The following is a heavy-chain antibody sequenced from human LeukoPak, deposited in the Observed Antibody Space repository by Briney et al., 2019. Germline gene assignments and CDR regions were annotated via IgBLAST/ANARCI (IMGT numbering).Heavy chain of an antibody. CDR3: ARRGYSGSYETAFDI. CDR2: IYPGDSDT. D-gene: IGHD1-26*01. Sequence: GESLKIFCKGSGYGFTSYWIGWVRQMPGKGLEWMGMIYPGDSDTRYSPSFQGQVTISADKSISTAYLQWSSLKASDTAMYYCARRGYSGSYETAFDIWGQGTMVTVSS. CDR1: GYGFTSYW. J-gene: IGHJ3*02. V-gene: IGHV5-51*01.